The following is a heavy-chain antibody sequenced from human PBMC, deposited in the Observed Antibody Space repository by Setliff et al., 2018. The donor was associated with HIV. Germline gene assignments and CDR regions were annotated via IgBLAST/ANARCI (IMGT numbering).Heavy chain of an antibody. CDR3: ARAGAYYYDGSGYKIFTHFDS. D-gene: IGHD3-22*01. J-gene: IGHJ4*02. CDR1: GYTFTSYA. V-gene: IGHV7-4-1*02. CDR2: IDTNTGKP. Sequence: ASVKVSCKASGYTFTSYAMHWVRQAPGQGLEWMGWIDTNTGKPTYVQGTTGRFVFSLDTSVNATYLQITALKTEDTAVYYCARAGAYYYDGSGYKIFTHFDSWGQGTLVTVSS.